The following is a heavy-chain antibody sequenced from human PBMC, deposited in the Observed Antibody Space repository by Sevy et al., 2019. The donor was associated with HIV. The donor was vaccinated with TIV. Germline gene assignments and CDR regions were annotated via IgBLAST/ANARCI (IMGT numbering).Heavy chain of an antibody. V-gene: IGHV3-74*01. CDR1: GFSFSSYW. CDR3: AGVVRATPRYIDH. Sequence: GGSLRLSCVASGFSFSSYWMFWLRQAPGKGLVWVSRIKSGGSNKNYADSVKGRFTISRDNAKNTLYLQMNSLRAEDTAVYSCAGVVRATPRYIDHWGQGTLVTVSS. J-gene: IGHJ4*02. CDR2: IKSGGSNK. D-gene: IGHD1-26*01.